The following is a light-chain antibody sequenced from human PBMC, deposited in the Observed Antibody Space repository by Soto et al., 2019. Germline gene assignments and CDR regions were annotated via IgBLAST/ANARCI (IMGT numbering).Light chain of an antibody. Sequence: QSALTQPASVSGSPGQSITISCTGTSSDVGGYNYVSWYQQHPGKAPKLMIYDVSNRPSGVSNRFSGSKSGNTASLTISWLQAEDEAEYYCSSYTSSSTLGVVFGGGTKLTVL. CDR1: SSDVGGYNY. CDR3: SSYTSSSTLGVV. J-gene: IGLJ2*01. V-gene: IGLV2-14*01. CDR2: DVS.